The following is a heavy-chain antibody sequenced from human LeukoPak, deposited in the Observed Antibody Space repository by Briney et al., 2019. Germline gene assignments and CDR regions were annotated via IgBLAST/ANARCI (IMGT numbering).Heavy chain of an antibody. Sequence: SETLSLTCTVSGGSISSSFWSWIRQPPGKGLEWIGYVYYSGSTNYNPSLKSRVTISVDTSKNQFSLKLSPVTAADTAVYYCARGHIASSGNDAFDIWGQGTMVTVSS. D-gene: IGHD3-22*01. CDR3: ARGHIASSGNDAFDI. CDR2: VYYSGST. J-gene: IGHJ3*02. CDR1: GGSISSSF. V-gene: IGHV4-59*12.